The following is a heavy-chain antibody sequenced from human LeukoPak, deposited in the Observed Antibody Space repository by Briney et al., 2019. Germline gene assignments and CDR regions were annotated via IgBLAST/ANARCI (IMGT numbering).Heavy chain of an antibody. Sequence: GGSLRLSCAASGFPFSSYAMNWVRQAPGKGLEWVSVIAGSDGFAQYADSVKGRFTISRDNSKNTVYLQMNRLRVEDTALYYCVRSLDYWGQGTLVTVSS. CDR2: IAGSDGFA. CDR3: VRSLDY. J-gene: IGHJ4*02. CDR1: GFPFSSYA. V-gene: IGHV3-23*01.